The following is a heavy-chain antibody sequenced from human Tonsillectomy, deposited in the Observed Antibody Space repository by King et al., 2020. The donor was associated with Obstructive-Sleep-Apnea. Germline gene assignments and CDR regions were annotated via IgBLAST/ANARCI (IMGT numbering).Heavy chain of an antibody. J-gene: IGHJ6*02. Sequence: VQLVESGGGLVQPGGSLRLSCAASRFIFSSYDMHWVRQATGKGLEWVSAIGSAGDTYYPDSVKGRFTISRENAKNSLYLQMNSLRAGDTAVYYCARGSPTYTGSYYYYYGMDVWGQGTTVTVSS. CDR3: ARGSPTYTGSYYYYYGMDV. D-gene: IGHD1-26*01. CDR1: RFIFSSYD. CDR2: IGSAGDT. V-gene: IGHV3-13*01.